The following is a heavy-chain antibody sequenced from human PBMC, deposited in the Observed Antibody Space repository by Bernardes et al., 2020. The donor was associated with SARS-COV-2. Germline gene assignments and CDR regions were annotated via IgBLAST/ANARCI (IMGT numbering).Heavy chain of an antibody. CDR3: ARARAYCTNGVCYRNLSGMDV. Sequence: GGSLRLSCAASGFTFGFYAMNWVRQAPGKGLEWVAFIDGGGNYMSFADSVKGRFTISRDNAKNSLYLQMDSLRAEDTAVFYCARARAYCTNGVCYRNLSGMDVWGKGTTVTVSS. J-gene: IGHJ6*04. CDR2: IDGGGNYM. CDR1: GFTFGFYA. D-gene: IGHD2-8*01. V-gene: IGHV3-21*01.